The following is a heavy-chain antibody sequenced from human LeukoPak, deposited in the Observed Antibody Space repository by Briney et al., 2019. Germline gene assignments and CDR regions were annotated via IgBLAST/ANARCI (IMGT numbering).Heavy chain of an antibody. CDR2: ISSSGSAI. V-gene: IGHV3-48*01. CDR3: VRVKGSYLHY. D-gene: IGHD2-15*01. J-gene: IGHJ4*02. CDR1: GFPLSSYS. Sequence: PGGSLRLSCAASGFPLSSYSINWVRQAPGKGLEWVSYISSSGSAIYYVDSVKGRFTVSRDNAKNSLFLQMNSPRAEDTAVYYCVRVKGSYLHYWGQAALVTVSS.